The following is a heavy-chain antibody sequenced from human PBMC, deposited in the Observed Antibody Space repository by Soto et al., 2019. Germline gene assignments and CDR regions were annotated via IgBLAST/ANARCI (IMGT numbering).Heavy chain of an antibody. CDR1: GVTFRNAG. J-gene: IGHJ4*02. CDR2: IKSKTDGGTT. V-gene: IGHV3-15*01. CDR3: TTDLFSGWTRTYYFDY. D-gene: IGHD6-19*01. Sequence: GGSLRLASAASGVTFRNAGVSWVRQAPGKGLEWVGRIKSKTDGGTTDYAAPVKGRFTISRDDSKNTLYLQMNSLKTEDTAVYYCTTDLFSGWTRTYYFDYWGQGTLVTVSS.